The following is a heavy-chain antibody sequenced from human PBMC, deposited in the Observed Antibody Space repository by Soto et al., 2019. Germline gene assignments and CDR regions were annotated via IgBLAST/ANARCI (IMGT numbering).Heavy chain of an antibody. J-gene: IGHJ1*01. CDR1: GFTFSSYW. CDR3: ARGYSSSWSQDEYFQH. D-gene: IGHD6-13*01. Sequence: GGSLRLSCAASGFTFSSYWMHWVRQAPGKGLVWVSRINSDGSSTSYADSVKGRFTISRDNAKNTLYLQMNSLRAEDTAVYYCARGYSSSWSQDEYFQHWGQGTLVTVSS. CDR2: INSDGSST. V-gene: IGHV3-74*01.